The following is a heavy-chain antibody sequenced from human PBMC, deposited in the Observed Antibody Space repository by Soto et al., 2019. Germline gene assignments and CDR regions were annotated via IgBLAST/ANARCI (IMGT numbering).Heavy chain of an antibody. J-gene: IGHJ5*02. Sequence: SETLSLTCAVYGGSFSGYYWSWIRQPPGKGLVWFGEINHSGSTNYNPSLKSRVTISVDTSKIHFSLKLSFVTAADTVVYYCAPHIVVVVAAKENWFDPWGQGTLVTVSS. CDR1: GGSFSGYY. D-gene: IGHD2-15*01. CDR3: APHIVVVVAAKENWFDP. V-gene: IGHV4-34*01. CDR2: INHSGST.